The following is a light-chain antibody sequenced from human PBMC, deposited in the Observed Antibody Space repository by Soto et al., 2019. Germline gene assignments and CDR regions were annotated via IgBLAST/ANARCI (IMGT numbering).Light chain of an antibody. V-gene: IGKV3-20*01. J-gene: IGKJ1*01. CDR1: QALNTR. CDR3: QQYGSSGT. Sequence: EIVLTQSPATLSAFPGDRVTLSCRASQALNTRLAWYQHKPGQAPRLLIHGASTKATGVPDRFSGSGSGTDFTLTISRLEPEDFAVYYCQQYGSSGTFGQGTKVDIK. CDR2: GAS.